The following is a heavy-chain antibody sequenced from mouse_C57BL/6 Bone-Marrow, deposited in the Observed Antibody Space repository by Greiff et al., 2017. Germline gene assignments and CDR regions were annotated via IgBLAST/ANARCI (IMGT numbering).Heavy chain of an antibody. CDR3: AIPYYSNYWYFDV. D-gene: IGHD2-5*01. CDR2: IYPGSGST. J-gene: IGHJ1*03. CDR1: GYTFTSYW. V-gene: IGHV1-55*01. Sequence: VQLQQPGAELVKPGASVKMSCKASGYTFTSYWLTWVKQRPGQGLEWIGDIYPGSGSTNYNEKFKSKATLTVDTSSSTAYMQLSSLTSEDSAVYYCAIPYYSNYWYFDVWGTGTTVTVSS.